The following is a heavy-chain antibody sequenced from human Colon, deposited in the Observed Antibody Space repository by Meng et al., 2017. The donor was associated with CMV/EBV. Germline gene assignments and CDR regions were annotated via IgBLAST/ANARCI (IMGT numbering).Heavy chain of an antibody. J-gene: IGHJ4*02. CDR3: ARPSSKYSGYDFGY. CDR1: EFTFSTYE. V-gene: IGHV3-48*03. CDR2: IGPGGTTI. Sequence: GGSLRLSCAASEFTFSTYEMNWVRQAPGKGLEWVSYIGPGGTTIHYADSVKGRFTISRDNAKNSVYLQMNSLRAEDTAVYYCARPSSKYSGYDFGYWGQGTLVTVSS. D-gene: IGHD5-12*01.